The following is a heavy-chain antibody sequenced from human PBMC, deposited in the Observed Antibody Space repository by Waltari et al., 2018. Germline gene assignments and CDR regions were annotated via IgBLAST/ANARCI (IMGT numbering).Heavy chain of an antibody. J-gene: IGHJ6*03. Sequence: QVQLQQWGAGLLKPSETLSLTCAVYGWSFSGYYWRWIRQPPGKGLEWIGEINHSGSTNYNPSLKSRVTISVDTSKNQFSLKLSSVTAADTAVYYCARVLIAGTYYYYYMDVWGKGTTVTISS. CDR3: ARVLIAGTYYYYYMDV. CDR1: GWSFSGYY. D-gene: IGHD6-13*01. V-gene: IGHV4-34*01. CDR2: INHSGST.